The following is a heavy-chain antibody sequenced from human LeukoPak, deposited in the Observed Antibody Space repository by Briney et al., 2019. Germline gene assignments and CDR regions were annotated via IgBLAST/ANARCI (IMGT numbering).Heavy chain of an antibody. D-gene: IGHD3-22*01. Sequence: SETLSLTCTVSGVSISSYHWSWIRQPPGKGLEWIGYIYYSGSTNYNPSLKSRVTISVDTSKNQFSLKLSSVTAADTAVYYCARGGEYYYDSSGYFFWGQGTLVTVSS. V-gene: IGHV4-59*01. CDR3: ARGGEYYYDSSGYFF. CDR1: GVSISSYH. CDR2: IYYSGST. J-gene: IGHJ4*02.